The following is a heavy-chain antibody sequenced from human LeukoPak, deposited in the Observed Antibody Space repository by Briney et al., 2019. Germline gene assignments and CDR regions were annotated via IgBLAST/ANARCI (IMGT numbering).Heavy chain of an antibody. CDR1: GFTFSSYW. Sequence: GGSLRLSCAASGFTFSSYWMHWVRQAPGKGLVWVSRINSDGSSTSYADSVKGRFTISRDNAKNTLYLQMNSLRAEDTAVYYCARVQGYSDYDYFDYWGQGILVTVSS. V-gene: IGHV3-74*01. J-gene: IGHJ4*02. CDR2: INSDGSST. D-gene: IGHD5-12*01. CDR3: ARVQGYSDYDYFDY.